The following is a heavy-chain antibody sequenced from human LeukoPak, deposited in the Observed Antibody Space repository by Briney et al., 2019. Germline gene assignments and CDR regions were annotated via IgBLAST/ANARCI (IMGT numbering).Heavy chain of an antibody. CDR2: INHSGST. V-gene: IGHV4-34*01. CDR3: ARHPAVAAPNWFDP. J-gene: IGHJ5*02. CDR1: GGSFSGYY. D-gene: IGHD6-19*01. Sequence: SETLSLTCAVYGGSFSGYYWSWIRQPPGKGLEWIGEINHSGSTNYNPSLKSRVTISVDTSKNQFSLKLSSVTAADTAVYYCARHPAVAAPNWFDPWGQGTLVTVFS.